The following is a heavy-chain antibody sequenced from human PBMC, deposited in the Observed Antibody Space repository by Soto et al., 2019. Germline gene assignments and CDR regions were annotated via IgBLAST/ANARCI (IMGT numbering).Heavy chain of an antibody. CDR1: GFTFSDHY. CDR3: TSYWGDNRYLDN. J-gene: IGHJ4*02. Sequence: EVQLVESGGGLVQPGGSLRLSCSASGFTFSDHYMDWVRQAPGKGLEWVGRIRKKAYSYTTEYAASVKDRFTISRDDSRSSVYLQMTSLKIEDTAVYYCTSYWGDNRYLDNWGQGTWVTVSS. CDR2: IRKKAYSYTT. D-gene: IGHD3-10*01. V-gene: IGHV3-72*01.